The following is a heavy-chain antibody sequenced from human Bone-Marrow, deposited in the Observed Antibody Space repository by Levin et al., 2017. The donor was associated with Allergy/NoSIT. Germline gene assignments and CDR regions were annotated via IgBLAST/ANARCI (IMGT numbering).Heavy chain of an antibody. Sequence: GESLKISCAASGFTFGTYWMNWVRQAPGKGLEWVANIKHDGSEQYYVDSVKGRFTISRDNAKNSLFLQMNSLRADDTAVYYCARGRFYSGPGSYVPLDYWGQGTLVTASS. CDR2: IKHDGSEQ. J-gene: IGHJ4*02. CDR3: ARGRFYSGPGSYVPLDY. D-gene: IGHD3-10*01. V-gene: IGHV3-7*04. CDR1: GFTFGTYW.